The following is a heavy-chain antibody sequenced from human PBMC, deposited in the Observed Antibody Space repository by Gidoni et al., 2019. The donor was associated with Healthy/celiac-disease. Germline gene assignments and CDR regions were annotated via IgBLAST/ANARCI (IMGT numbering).Heavy chain of an antibody. CDR2: INPNRGGT. Sequence: QVQLVQSGAAVKKPGASVKVSCKASGYTFTGYYMHWVRQAPGQGLEWMGRINPNRGGTNYAQKFQGRVTMTRDTSISTAYMELSRLRSDDTAVYYCARERVVVVAGGAFDIWGQGTMVTVSS. CDR3: ARERVVVVAGGAFDI. D-gene: IGHD2-15*01. V-gene: IGHV1-2*06. CDR1: GYTFTGYY. J-gene: IGHJ3*02.